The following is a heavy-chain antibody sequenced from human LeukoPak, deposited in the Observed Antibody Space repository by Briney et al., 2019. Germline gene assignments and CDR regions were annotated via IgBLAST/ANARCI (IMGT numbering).Heavy chain of an antibody. V-gene: IGHV5-51*01. J-gene: IGHJ6*02. CDR2: IYPGDSDT. Sequence: NHGESLKISCKGSGYSFTSYWIGWVRQMPGKGLEWMGIIYPGDSDTRYSPSFQGQVTISADKSISTAYLQWSSLKASDTAMYYCAGQVMGIAAAGNAHYYYGMDVWGQGTTVTVSS. CDR1: GYSFTSYW. D-gene: IGHD6-13*01. CDR3: AGQVMGIAAAGNAHYYYGMDV.